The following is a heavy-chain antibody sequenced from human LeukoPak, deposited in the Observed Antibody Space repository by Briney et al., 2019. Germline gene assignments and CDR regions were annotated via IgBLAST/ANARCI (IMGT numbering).Heavy chain of an antibody. J-gene: IGHJ5*01. CDR3: ARQSRSNSWFSGGPKALNWFDS. CDR2: INHSGTT. CDR1: GGSFRGYY. V-gene: IGHV4-34*01. Sequence: SETLSLTCAVYGGSFRGYYWSWIRQPPGKGLEWIGEINHSGTTFYNPSLNSRLAISVDPSKNQFSVKLNSMTAADTAVYYCARQSRSNSWFSGGPKALNWFDSWAQGTLVTVSS. D-gene: IGHD6-13*01.